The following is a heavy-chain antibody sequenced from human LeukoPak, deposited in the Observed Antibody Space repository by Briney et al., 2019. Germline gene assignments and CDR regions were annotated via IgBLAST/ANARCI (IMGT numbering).Heavy chain of an antibody. J-gene: IGHJ4*02. CDR2: ISYDGSNK. Sequence: PGGSLRLSCAASGFTFSSYAMHWVRQAPGKGLEWVAVISYDGSNKYYADSVKGRFTISRDNSKNTLYLQMNSLRAEDTAVYYCARDQKLWSTTLDYWGQGTLVTVSS. V-gene: IGHV3-30-3*01. CDR1: GFTFSSYA. D-gene: IGHD5-18*01. CDR3: ARDQKLWSTTLDY.